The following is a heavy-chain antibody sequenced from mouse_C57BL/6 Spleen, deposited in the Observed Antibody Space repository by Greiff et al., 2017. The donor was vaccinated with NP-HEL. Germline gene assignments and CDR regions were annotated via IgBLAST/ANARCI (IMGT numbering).Heavy chain of an antibody. V-gene: IGHV5-17*01. CDR2: ISSGSSTI. J-gene: IGHJ4*01. Sequence: EVKLMESGGGLVKPGGSLKLSCAASGFTFSDYGMHWVRQAPEKGLEWVAYISSGSSTIYYADTVKGRFTISRDNAKNTLFLQMTSLRSEDTAMYYCARPSITTVVATGAMDYWGQGTSVTVSS. CDR1: GFTFSDYG. CDR3: ARPSITTVVATGAMDY. D-gene: IGHD1-1*01.